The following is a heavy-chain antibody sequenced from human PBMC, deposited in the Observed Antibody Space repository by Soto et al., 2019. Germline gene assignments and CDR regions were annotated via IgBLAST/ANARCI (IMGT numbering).Heavy chain of an antibody. CDR1: GGSIRSYY. J-gene: IGHJ5*02. Sequence: SETLSLTCTVSGGSIRSYYWSWIRQPPGKGLEWIGYIYYSGSTNYNPSLKSRVTISVDTSKNQFSLKLSSVTAADTAVYYCARLWFGERYNWFDPWGQGTLVTVSS. V-gene: IGHV4-59*01. CDR2: IYYSGST. D-gene: IGHD3-10*01. CDR3: ARLWFGERYNWFDP.